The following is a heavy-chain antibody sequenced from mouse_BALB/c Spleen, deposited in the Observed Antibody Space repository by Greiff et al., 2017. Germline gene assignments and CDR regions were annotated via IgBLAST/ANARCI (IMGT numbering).Heavy chain of an antibody. Sequence: EVQLVESGGGLVKPGGSLKLSCAASGFTFSDYYMYWVRQTPEKRLEWVATISDGGSYTYYPDSVKGRFTISRDNAKNNLYLQMSSLKSEDTAMYYCARGYYVGAMDYWGQGTSVTVSS. CDR2: ISDGGSYT. J-gene: IGHJ4*01. CDR1: GFTFSDYY. V-gene: IGHV5-4*02. CDR3: ARGYYVGAMDY. D-gene: IGHD1-1*01.